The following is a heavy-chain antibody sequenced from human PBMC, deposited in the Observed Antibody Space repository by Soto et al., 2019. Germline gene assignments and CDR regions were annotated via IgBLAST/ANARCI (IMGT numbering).Heavy chain of an antibody. CDR3: ARARGTAAGAEFDY. D-gene: IGHD6-13*01. V-gene: IGHV3-21*01. J-gene: IGHJ4*02. CDR2: ISSSSTYI. Sequence: EVQLVESGGGLVKPGGSLRLSCAASGFTFSSSGMNWVRQAPGKGLEWVSSISSSSTYIYYTDSVKGRFTISRDNAKNSLYLQMNSLRAEDTAVYHCARARGTAAGAEFDYWGQGTLVTVSS. CDR1: GFTFSSSG.